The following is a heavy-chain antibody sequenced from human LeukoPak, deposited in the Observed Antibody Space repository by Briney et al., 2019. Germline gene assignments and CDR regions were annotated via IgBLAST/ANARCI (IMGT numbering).Heavy chain of an antibody. V-gene: IGHV5-51*01. Sequence: GESLKISCKGSGYSFTNYWIGWVRQMPGKGLEWMGIIYPGDSDTRYSPSFQGQVTISADKSISTAYLQWSSLKASDTAMYSCARHAVTVAIPNGAFDIWGQGTMVTVSS. D-gene: IGHD4-11*01. CDR2: IYPGDSDT. CDR1: GYSFTNYW. CDR3: ARHAVTVAIPNGAFDI. J-gene: IGHJ3*02.